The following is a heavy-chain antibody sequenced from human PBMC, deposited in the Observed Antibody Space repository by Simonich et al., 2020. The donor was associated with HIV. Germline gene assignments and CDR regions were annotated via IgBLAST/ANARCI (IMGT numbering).Heavy chain of an antibody. D-gene: IGHD3-3*01. V-gene: IGHV4-34*01. Sequence: QVQLQQWGAGLLKPSETLSLTCAVYGGSFSGYYWSWIRQPPGNGLEWIGEINHSGITNYQSSLNSRATISVDKSKNQFSLKLSSVTAADTAIYYCARRDRELILYFDYWGQGNLVTVSS. J-gene: IGHJ4*02. CDR3: ARRDRELILYFDY. CDR1: GGSFSGYY. CDR2: INHSGIT.